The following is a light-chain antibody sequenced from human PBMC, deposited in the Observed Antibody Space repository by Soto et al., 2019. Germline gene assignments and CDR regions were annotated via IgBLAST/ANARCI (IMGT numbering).Light chain of an antibody. CDR3: TSYTRSNTWV. V-gene: IGLV2-14*01. J-gene: IGLJ3*02. Sequence: QSALTQPASVSGSLGQSITISCTGTSGDIGIYNFVSWFHQRPAKAPKLLIFEVHNRPSGVSDRFSASKSGNAAYLTISGLQADDEGDYYCTSYTRSNTWVFGGGTKVTVL. CDR1: SGDIGIYNF. CDR2: EVH.